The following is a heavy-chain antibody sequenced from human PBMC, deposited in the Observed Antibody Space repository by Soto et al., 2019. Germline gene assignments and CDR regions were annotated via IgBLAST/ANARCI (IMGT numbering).Heavy chain of an antibody. CDR2: IYYSGST. J-gene: IGHJ6*02. CDR3: ARGSTDYYYYGMDV. Sequence: QVQLQESGPGLVKPSETLSLTCTVSGGSISSYYWSWIRQPPGKGLEWIGYIYYSGSTNYNPSLKSRFTISVDTSKNQFSLKLSSVTAADTAVYYCARGSTDYYYYGMDVWGQGTTVTVSS. V-gene: IGHV4-59*01. CDR1: GGSISSYY.